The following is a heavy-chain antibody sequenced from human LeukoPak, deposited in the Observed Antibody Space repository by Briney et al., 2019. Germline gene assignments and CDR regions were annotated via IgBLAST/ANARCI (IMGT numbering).Heavy chain of an antibody. CDR3: ARLSTVTTGTNWFDP. Sequence: TVTVSFTASRGTFSDYAISWVRQAPGKGLEWMGRIIPILGIANYAQKFQGRVTITADKSTSTAYMELSSLRSEDTAVYYCARLSTVTTGTNWFDPWGQGTLVTVSS. CDR1: RGTFSDYA. J-gene: IGHJ5*02. CDR2: IIPILGIA. V-gene: IGHV1-69*04. D-gene: IGHD4-17*01.